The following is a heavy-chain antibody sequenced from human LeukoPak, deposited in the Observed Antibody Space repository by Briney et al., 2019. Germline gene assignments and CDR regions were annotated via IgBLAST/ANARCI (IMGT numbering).Heavy chain of an antibody. CDR3: ARVVDTYYYDSSGYYQRWFDP. D-gene: IGHD3-22*01. CDR2: IIPIFGTA. V-gene: IGHV1-69*13. Sequence: SVKVSCKASGGTFSSYAISWVRQAPGQGLEWMGGIIPIFGTANYAQKFQGRVTITADESTSTAYMELSSLRSEDTAVYYCARVVDTYYYDSSGYYQRWFDPWGQGTLVTVSS. CDR1: GGTFSSYA. J-gene: IGHJ5*02.